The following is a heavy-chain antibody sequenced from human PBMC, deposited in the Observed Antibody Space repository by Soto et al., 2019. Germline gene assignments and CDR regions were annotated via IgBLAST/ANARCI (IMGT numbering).Heavy chain of an antibody. Sequence: EVQLVESGGGLVKPGGSLRLSCAASGFIFSNAWMSWVRQAPGKGLEWVGLIKKKADGGTTDYAAPLKGRFTISRDDSKNTLYLQMSSLKTEVTAVYYCRTQWLDWGQGTLVTVSS. CDR2: IKKKADGGTT. CDR3: RTQWLD. CDR1: GFIFSNAW. D-gene: IGHD6-19*01. V-gene: IGHV3-15*01. J-gene: IGHJ4*02.